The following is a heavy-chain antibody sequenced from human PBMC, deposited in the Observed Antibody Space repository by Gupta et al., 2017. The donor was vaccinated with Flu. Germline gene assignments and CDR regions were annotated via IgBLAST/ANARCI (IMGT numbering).Heavy chain of an antibody. CDR3: ARDSPPYSYYYMDV. Sequence: EVQLVESGGGLVKPGGSLCLSCASSGFPFSSYFMHWFRQAQGKGLEWVSSISGSSTYAYNADSMKGRFTISRDNAKNSLYLQMNSLRAEDTAVYDCARDSPPYSYYYMDVWGKGTTVTVSS. CDR2: ISGSSTYA. J-gene: IGHJ6*03. V-gene: IGHV3-21*01. CDR1: GFPFSSYF.